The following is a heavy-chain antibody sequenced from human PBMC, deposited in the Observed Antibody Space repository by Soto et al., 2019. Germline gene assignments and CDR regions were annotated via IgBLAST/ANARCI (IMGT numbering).Heavy chain of an antibody. CDR2: ISYDGSNK. Sequence: HVQLVESGGGVVQPGRSLRLSCAASGFTFSSYGMHWVRQAPGKGLEWVAVISYDGSNKYYADSVKGRFTISRDNSKNTRYLQMNSLIAEDTAVYYCAKDLRITIFGVVSPLDYWGQGTLVTVSS. J-gene: IGHJ4*02. D-gene: IGHD3-3*01. V-gene: IGHV3-30*18. CDR1: GFTFSSYG. CDR3: AKDLRITIFGVVSPLDY.